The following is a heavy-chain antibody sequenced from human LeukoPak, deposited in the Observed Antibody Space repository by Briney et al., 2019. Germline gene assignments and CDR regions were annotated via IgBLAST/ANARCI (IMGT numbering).Heavy chain of an antibody. CDR3: AREGGDPRWLDP. D-gene: IGHD6-25*01. Sequence: SETLSLTCTVSGGSISTFYWTWIRQPAGKGLEWIGRINNSGSTNYNPSLRSRVSMSVDRSKNQFSVTLSPVTAADTAVYFCAREGGDPRWLDPWGQETLVTVSS. J-gene: IGHJ5*02. CDR2: INNSGST. V-gene: IGHV4-4*07. CDR1: GGSISTFY.